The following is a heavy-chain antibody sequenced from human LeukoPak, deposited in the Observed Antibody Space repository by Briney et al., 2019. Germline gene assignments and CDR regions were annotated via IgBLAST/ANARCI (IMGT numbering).Heavy chain of an antibody. CDR2: IYNSGTT. Sequence: SETLSLTCTVSGGSISSYYWSWIRQPPGKGLEWIGYIYNSGTTNYDPPLKSRVTISVDMSKSQFSLNLSSVTAADTALYYCARHGPLYDIWSAQFDFDYWGQGTLVAVPS. CDR3: ARHGPLYDIWSAQFDFDY. V-gene: IGHV4-59*08. CDR1: GGSISSYY. J-gene: IGHJ4*02. D-gene: IGHD3-3*01.